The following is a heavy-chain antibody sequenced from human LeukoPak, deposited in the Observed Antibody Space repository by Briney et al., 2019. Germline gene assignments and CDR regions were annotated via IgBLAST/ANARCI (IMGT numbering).Heavy chain of an antibody. V-gene: IGHV3-23*01. J-gene: IGHJ3*02. D-gene: IGHD3-22*01. CDR2: ICVSGGGT. CDR1: GFTISTNA. CDR3: AKDIMYYFDSSDYNI. Sequence: AGSLRLSCTASGFTISTNAMSWVCQAQAPGQERDSVICVSGGGTYYADSVQRRFTTSTDNSKNTLYLEMNSLRAEDTAVYYCAKDIMYYFDSSDYNIWGQGTMVTVSS.